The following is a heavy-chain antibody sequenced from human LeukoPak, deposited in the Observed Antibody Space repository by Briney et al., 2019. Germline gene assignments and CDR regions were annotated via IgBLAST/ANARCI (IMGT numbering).Heavy chain of an antibody. CDR2: MKPDGSEQ. CDR1: GFTITESW. Sequence: TGGSLRLSCAAPGFTITESWMNWVRQAPGKGLEWVANMKPDGSEQYYVESVKGRFTISRDNAKNSLYLQMNSLRAEDTAVYYCARDFDYWGQGTLVTVSS. CDR3: ARDFDY. V-gene: IGHV3-7*01. J-gene: IGHJ4*02.